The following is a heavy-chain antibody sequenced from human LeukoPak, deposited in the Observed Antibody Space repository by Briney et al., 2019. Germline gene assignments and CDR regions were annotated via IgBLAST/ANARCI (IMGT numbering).Heavy chain of an antibody. J-gene: IGHJ4*02. CDR3: ARVISPDPTRGNDF. CDR1: GFTFSDHY. CDR2: TRNKANSYST. D-gene: IGHD2-2*01. V-gene: IGHV3-72*01. Sequence: GGSLSLSCAASGFTFSDHYMDWVRQAPGEGLEWVARTRNKANSYSTEYAASVKGRFTISRDESKTSLYLQMNSLQTEDTAMYYCARVISPDPTRGNDFWGQGTLVTVSS.